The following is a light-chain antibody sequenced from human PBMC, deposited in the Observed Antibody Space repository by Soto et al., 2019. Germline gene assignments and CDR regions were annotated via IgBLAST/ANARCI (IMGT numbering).Light chain of an antibody. J-gene: IGKJ1*01. CDR1: QSVSSNY. CDR2: DAS. CDR3: QQRSNWPT. V-gene: IGKV3-11*01. Sequence: EIVLTQSPGTLSFSPGERATLSCRASQSVSSNYLAWYQQRPGQAPRLLIYDASNRATGIPARFSGSGSGTDFTLTISSLESEDFAIYYCQQRSNWPTFGQGTKVDIK.